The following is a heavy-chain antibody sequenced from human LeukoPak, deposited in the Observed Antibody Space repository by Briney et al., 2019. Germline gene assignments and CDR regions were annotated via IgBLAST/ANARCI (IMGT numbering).Heavy chain of an antibody. CDR3: ARAAGRDTTSGLDFDY. CDR1: GASISSYY. V-gene: IGHV4-4*07. CDR2: IYSSRS. J-gene: IGHJ4*02. Sequence: PSETLSLTCTVSGASISSYYWSWIRQPAGKGLEWIGRIYSSRSIYNPSLKSRVTMSVETSKNQFSLKLSSVTAADTAVYYCARAAGRDTTSGLDFDYWGQGILVTVSS. D-gene: IGHD1-26*01.